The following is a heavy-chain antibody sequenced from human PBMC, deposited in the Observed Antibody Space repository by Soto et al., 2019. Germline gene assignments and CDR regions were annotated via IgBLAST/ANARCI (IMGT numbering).Heavy chain of an antibody. J-gene: IGHJ6*02. CDR2: IIPIFGTA. CDR1: GGTFSSYA. CDR3: ARKTESSSGWFYYYGMDV. V-gene: IGHV1-69*13. D-gene: IGHD6-19*01. Sequence: GASVKVSCKASGGTFSSYAISWVRQAPGQGLEWMGGIIPIFGTANYAQKFQGRVAITADESTSTAYMELSSLRSEDTAVYYCARKTESSSGWFYYYGMDVWGQGTTVTVSS.